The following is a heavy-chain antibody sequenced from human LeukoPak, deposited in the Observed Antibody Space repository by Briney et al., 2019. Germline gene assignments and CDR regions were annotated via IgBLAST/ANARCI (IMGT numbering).Heavy chain of an antibody. Sequence: PGGSLRHSCAASGFTFSSYGMSWVRQAPGKGLEWVSDISGSGGSTYYADSVKGRFTISRDNSNNTLYLQMNSLRAEDTALYYSARGVNDYGDPTDRKRLENWDQGTQVTGYS. CDR1: GFTFSSYG. V-gene: IGHV3-23*01. CDR3: ARGVNDYGDPTDRKRLEN. CDR2: ISGSGGST. J-gene: IGHJ4*02. D-gene: IGHD4-17*01.